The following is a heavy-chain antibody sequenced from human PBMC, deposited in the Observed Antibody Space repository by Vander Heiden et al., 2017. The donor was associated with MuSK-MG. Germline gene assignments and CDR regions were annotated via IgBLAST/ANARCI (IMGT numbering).Heavy chain of an antibody. CDR2: IYYSGST. CDR1: GGSISSYY. J-gene: IGHJ2*01. D-gene: IGHD2-21*02. V-gene: IGHV4-59*01. CDR3: ARRDSSLWYFDL. Sequence: QVQLQESGPGLVKPSETLSPTCTVSGGSISSYYWSWIRQPPGKGLEGIGYIYYSGSTNYNPSLKSRVTISVDTSKNQFSLKLSSVTAADTAVYYCARRDSSLWYFDLWGRGTLVTVSS.